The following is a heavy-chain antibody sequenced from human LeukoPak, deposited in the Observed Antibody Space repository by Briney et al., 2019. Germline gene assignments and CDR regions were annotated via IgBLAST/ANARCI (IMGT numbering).Heavy chain of an antibody. Sequence: SVTVSCKASGGTFSSYAISWVRQAPGQGLEWMGGIIPIFGTANYAQKFQGRVTITTDESTSTAYMELSSLRSEDTAVYYCARVARAAAGFDYWGQGTLVTVSS. V-gene: IGHV1-69*05. CDR2: IIPIFGTA. D-gene: IGHD6-13*01. CDR3: ARVARAAAGFDY. CDR1: GGTFSSYA. J-gene: IGHJ4*02.